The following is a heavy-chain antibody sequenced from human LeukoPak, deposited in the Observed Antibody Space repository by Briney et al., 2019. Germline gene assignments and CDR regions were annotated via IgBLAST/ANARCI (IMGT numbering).Heavy chain of an antibody. CDR1: GYDFTSVG. CDR2: ISPYNGNT. D-gene: IGHD6-19*01. V-gene: IGHV1-18*01. CDR3: ARAGSGSGCYFDY. Sequence: DSVKVSCKASGYDFTSVGITWVRRAPGQGLEWMGWISPYNGNTRYAQKFQGRVAMTTDTSTTTAYMELRGLRFNDTAVYYCARAGSGSGCYFDYWGQGTLVTVSS. J-gene: IGHJ4*02.